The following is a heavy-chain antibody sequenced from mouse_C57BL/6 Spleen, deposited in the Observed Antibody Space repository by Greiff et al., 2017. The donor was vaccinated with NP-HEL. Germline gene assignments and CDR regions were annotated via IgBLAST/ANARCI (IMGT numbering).Heavy chain of an antibody. CDR2: IHPNSGST. D-gene: IGHD2-1*01. J-gene: IGHJ4*01. CDR3: AREGYYGNYDAMDY. CDR1: GYTFTSYW. V-gene: IGHV1-64*01. Sequence: QVQLQQPGAELVKPGASVKLSCKASGYTFTSYWMHWVKQRPGQGLEWIGMIHPNSGSTNYNEKFKSKATLTVDKSSSTAYMQLSSLTSEDSAVYYCAREGYYGNYDAMDYWGQGTSVTVSS.